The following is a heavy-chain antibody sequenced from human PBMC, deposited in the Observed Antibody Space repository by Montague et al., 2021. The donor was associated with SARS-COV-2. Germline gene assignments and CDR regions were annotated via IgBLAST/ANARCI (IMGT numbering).Heavy chain of an antibody. J-gene: IGHJ4*02. CDR2: VNTAVRT. D-gene: IGHD6-13*01. CDR1: GASINDYY. Sequence: SETLSLTCNVSGASINDYYWNWLRQSPGKRLEWIGYVNTAVRTSYNPSLKGRVTISLDTSKDQISLKLTSMTAADAAVYFCARRAAGGLFYFDYWGMGTLVSVSS. V-gene: IGHV4-59*01. CDR3: ARRAAGGLFYFDY.